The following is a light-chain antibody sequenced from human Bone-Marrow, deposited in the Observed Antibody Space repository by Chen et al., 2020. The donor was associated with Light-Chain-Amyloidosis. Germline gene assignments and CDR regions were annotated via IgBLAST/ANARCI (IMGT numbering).Light chain of an antibody. Sequence: QSALTQPASVSGSPGPSITIPCTGTSSDVGSYNLVSWYQQHPGKAPKLMIYEVSKRPSGVSNRFSGSKSGNTASLTISGLQAEDEADYYCCSYAGSSTFWVFGGGTKLTVL. CDR2: EVS. CDR1: SSDVGSYNL. J-gene: IGLJ3*02. CDR3: CSYAGSSTFWV. V-gene: IGLV2-23*02.